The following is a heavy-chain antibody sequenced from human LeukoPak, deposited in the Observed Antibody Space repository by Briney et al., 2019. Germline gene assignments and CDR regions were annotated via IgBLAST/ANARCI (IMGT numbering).Heavy chain of an antibody. J-gene: IGHJ5*02. CDR1: GYTLTELS. CDR2: FDPEDGET. CDR3: ATQSTSSGWYRAGVLGWFDP. Sequence: ASVKVSCKVSGYTLTELSMHWVRQAPGKGLEWMGGFDPEDGETIYAQKFQGRVTMTEDTSTDIAYMELSSLRSEDTAVYYCATQSTSSGWYRAGVLGWFDPWGQGTLVTVSS. V-gene: IGHV1-24*01. D-gene: IGHD6-19*01.